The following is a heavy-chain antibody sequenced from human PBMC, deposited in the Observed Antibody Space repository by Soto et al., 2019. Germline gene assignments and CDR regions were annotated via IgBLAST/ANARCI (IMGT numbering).Heavy chain of an antibody. Sequence: ETLSLTCTVSGGSISSYYWSWIRQPPGKGLEWIGYIYYSGSTNYNPSLKSRVTISVDTSKNQFSLKLSSVTAADTAVYYCAKYNSRWYMFEPWGQGTLVTVSS. D-gene: IGHD6-13*01. CDR3: AKYNSRWYMFEP. CDR2: IYYSGST. CDR1: GGSISSYY. V-gene: IGHV4-59*12. J-gene: IGHJ5*02.